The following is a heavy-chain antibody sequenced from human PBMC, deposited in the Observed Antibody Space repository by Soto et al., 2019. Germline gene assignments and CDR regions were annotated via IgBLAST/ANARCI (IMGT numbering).Heavy chain of an antibody. D-gene: IGHD3-10*01. CDR2: IYFRGST. J-gene: IGHJ4*02. CDR3: ASHMVWGVPFVY. CDR1: GGSISSYY. Sequence: QVQLQESGPRLVKPSETLSLTCTVSGGSISSYYWSWIRQPPGKGLEWIGYIYFRGSTNYNPSLKSRVTIYVDMSKNQFSLKLSSLTAADTAVYYCASHMVWGVPFVYWGQGTLVTVSS. V-gene: IGHV4-59*08.